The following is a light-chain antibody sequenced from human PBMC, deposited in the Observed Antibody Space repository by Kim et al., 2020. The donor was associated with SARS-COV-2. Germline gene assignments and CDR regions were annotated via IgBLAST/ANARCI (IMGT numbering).Light chain of an antibody. V-gene: IGKV3-11*01. CDR1: QSVSIY. J-gene: IGKJ1*01. CDR2: DAS. CDR3: QQRSSWPRT. Sequence: PGERVTLSCRASQSVSIYLAWFQHKPGQPPRLLIYDASRRATGVPARFSGSGSGTDFTLIISRLEPEDFAVYYCQQRSSWPRTFGQGTKVDIK.